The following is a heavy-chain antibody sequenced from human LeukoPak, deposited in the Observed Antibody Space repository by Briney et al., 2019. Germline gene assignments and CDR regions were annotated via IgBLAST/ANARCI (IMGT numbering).Heavy chain of an antibody. CDR3: AREVITIFGVVIQRWFDP. CDR2: IIPILGIA. V-gene: IGHV1-69*10. Sequence: ASVTVSCKASGGTFSSYAISWVRQAPGQGLEWMGRIIPILGIANYAQKFQGRVTITADKSTSTAYMELSSLRSEDTAVYYCAREVITIFGVVIQRWFDPWGQGTLVTVSS. CDR1: GGTFSSYA. J-gene: IGHJ5*02. D-gene: IGHD3-3*01.